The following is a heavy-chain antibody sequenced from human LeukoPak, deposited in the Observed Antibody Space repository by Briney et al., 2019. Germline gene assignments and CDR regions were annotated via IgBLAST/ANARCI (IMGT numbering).Heavy chain of an antibody. V-gene: IGHV1-46*01. CDR3: ARAEVIVGTTGFDY. CDR1: GYTFTDYY. Sequence: ASVKVSCKASGYTFTDYYMHWVRQAPGQGLEWMAIINPSGGSTNYAQKFQGRVTMTRDTSTSTVYMELSSLRSEDTAVYYCARAEVIVGTTGFDYWGQGTLVTVSS. CDR2: INPSGGST. D-gene: IGHD1-26*01. J-gene: IGHJ4*02.